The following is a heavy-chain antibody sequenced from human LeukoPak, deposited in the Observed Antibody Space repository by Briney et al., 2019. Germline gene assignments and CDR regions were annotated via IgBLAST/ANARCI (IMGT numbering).Heavy chain of an antibody. D-gene: IGHD5-12*01. V-gene: IGHV3-30*18. CDR1: GFTFSSYG. J-gene: IGHJ6*02. Sequence: PRRSLRLSCAASGFTFSSYGMHWVRQAPGKGLEWVAVISYDGSNKYYADSVKGRFTISRDNSKNTLYLQMNSLRAEDTAVYYCAKDRYSGPRGGMDVWGQGTTVTVSS. CDR2: ISYDGSNK. CDR3: AKDRYSGPRGGMDV.